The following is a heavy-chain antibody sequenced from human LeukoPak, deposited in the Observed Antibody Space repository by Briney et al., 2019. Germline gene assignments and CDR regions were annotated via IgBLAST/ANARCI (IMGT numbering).Heavy chain of an antibody. CDR2: ISGSGGTT. CDR3: ARDEWQKGAFDI. Sequence: GGSLRLPCAASGFTFSSYSMNWVRQAPGKGLEWVSAISGSGGTTYYADSVKGRFTISRDNSKNTLYLQMTSLRAEDTAVYYCARDEWQKGAFDIWGQGTMVTVSS. V-gene: IGHV3-23*01. CDR1: GFTFSSYS. J-gene: IGHJ3*02. D-gene: IGHD2-8*01.